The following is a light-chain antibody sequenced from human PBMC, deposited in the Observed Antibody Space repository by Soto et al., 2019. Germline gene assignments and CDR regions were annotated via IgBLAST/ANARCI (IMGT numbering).Light chain of an antibody. V-gene: IGKV2-28*01. Sequence: EIVLTQSPLSLPVTPGEPASISCRSSRNLLHSNGYYYLDWYLQKPGQSPQLLISLGSNRAYGGPDRFSGSGSGTDFTLTISRVEAEDVGVYFCAQGLATPFTFGGGTKVEIK. CDR1: RNLLHSNGYYY. CDR3: AQGLATPFT. CDR2: LGS. J-gene: IGKJ4*01.